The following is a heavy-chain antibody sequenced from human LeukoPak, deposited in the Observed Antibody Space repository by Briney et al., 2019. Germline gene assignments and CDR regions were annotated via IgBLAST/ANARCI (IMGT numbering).Heavy chain of an antibody. CDR2: IYYSGST. CDR1: GGSISSSSYY. J-gene: IGHJ4*02. Sequence: SETLSLTCTVSGGSISSSSYYWDWIRQPPGKGLEWIGNIYYSGSTYYNPSLKSRVTISIDTSKNQFSLKLSSVTAADTAVYYCAGSAYYTSGRLYWGQGTLVTVSS. CDR3: AGSAYYTSGRLY. D-gene: IGHD3-10*01. V-gene: IGHV4-39*01.